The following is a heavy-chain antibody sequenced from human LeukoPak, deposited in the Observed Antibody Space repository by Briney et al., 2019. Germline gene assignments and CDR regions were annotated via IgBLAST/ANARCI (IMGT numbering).Heavy chain of an antibody. J-gene: IGHJ5*02. CDR2: MNPNSGNT. CDR3: ARDYGGNSGWFDP. D-gene: IGHD4-23*01. Sequence: ASVKVSCKASRYTFTSYDINWVRQATGQGLEWLGWMNPNSGNTGYAQKFQGSVTLTRDTSISTAYMELSSLTSEDTAVYYCARDYGGNSGWFDPWGQGTLVTVSS. CDR1: RYTFTSYD. V-gene: IGHV1-8*01.